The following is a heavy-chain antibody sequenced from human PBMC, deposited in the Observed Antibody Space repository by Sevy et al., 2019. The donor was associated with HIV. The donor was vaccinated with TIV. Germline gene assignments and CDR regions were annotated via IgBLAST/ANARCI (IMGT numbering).Heavy chain of an antibody. V-gene: IGHV4-30-4*01. CDR2: IYYSGNT. D-gene: IGHD3-10*01. CDR3: ARSGVWFEERS. J-gene: IGHJ4*02. CDR1: GESVNNAAYY. Sequence: SETLSLTCTVSGESVNNAAYYWNWIRQSPGKGLEWVGYIYYSGNTYYNPSLNDRLDMSIDTSKNEFSLLMHSVTAADTAVYYCARSGVWFEERSCGQGILVTVSS.